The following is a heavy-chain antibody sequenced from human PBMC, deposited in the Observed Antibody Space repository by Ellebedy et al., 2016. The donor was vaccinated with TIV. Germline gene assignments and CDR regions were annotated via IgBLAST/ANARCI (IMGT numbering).Heavy chain of an antibody. J-gene: IGHJ4*02. CDR2: ISSSSSYI. CDR1: GFTFSSYS. V-gene: IGHV3-21*01. Sequence: GESLKISCSASGFTFSSYSMNWVRQAPGKGLEWVSSISSSSSYIYYADSVKGRFTISRDNAKNSLYLQMNSPRAEDTAVYYCARSCLKSKAAAGAFDYWGQGTLVTVSS. D-gene: IGHD6-13*01. CDR3: ARSCLKSKAAAGAFDY.